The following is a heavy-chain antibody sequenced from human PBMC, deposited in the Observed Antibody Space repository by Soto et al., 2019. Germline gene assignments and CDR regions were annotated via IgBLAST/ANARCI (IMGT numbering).Heavy chain of an antibody. CDR1: GYTFTSYD. V-gene: IGHV1-8*01. CDR2: MNPNSGNT. J-gene: IGHJ6*02. D-gene: IGHD2-15*01. CDR3: ATRGGLRSDYYYGMDV. Sequence: ASVKVSCKASGYTFTSYDINWVRQATGQGLEWMGWMNPNSGNTGYAQKFQGRVTVTRNTSISTAYMELSSLRSEDTAVYYCATRGGLRSDYYYGMDVWGQGTTVTVSS.